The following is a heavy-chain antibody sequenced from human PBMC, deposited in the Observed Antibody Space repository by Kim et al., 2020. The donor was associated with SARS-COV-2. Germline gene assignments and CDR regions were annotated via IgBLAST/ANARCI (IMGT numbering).Heavy chain of an antibody. CDR3: ARDNMGVRYGMDV. V-gene: IGHV7-4-1*02. Sequence: YAQGVTGRFVFSLDTSVSTAYLQISSLKAEDTAVYYCARDNMGVRYGMDVWGQGTTVTVSS. J-gene: IGHJ6*02. D-gene: IGHD3-16*01.